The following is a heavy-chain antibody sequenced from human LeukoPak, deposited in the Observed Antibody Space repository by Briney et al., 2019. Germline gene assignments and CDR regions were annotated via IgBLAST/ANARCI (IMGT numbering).Heavy chain of an antibody. CDR1: GASISSGSNY. V-gene: IGHV4-39*07. Sequence: SETLSLTCSVSGASISSGSNYWGWIRQPPGKTLEWIGSIYSSGSTYYNPSLKSRVTISVDTSKNQFSLKLSSVTAADTAVYYCARSNGYYYYYMDVWGKGTTVTVSS. D-gene: IGHD2-8*01. J-gene: IGHJ6*03. CDR2: IYSSGST. CDR3: ARSNGYYYYYMDV.